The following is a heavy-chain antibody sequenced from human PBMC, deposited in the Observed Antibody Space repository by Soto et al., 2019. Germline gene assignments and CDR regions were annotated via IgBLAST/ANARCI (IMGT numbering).Heavy chain of an antibody. D-gene: IGHD1-26*01. Sequence: QMQLVQSGTEVKKPGSSVRVSCKASGGTFSGNAITWVRQAPGQGLEWMGGIIPVFHRSKYAQKFQDRLTITADASTTTAYMEPSSVRPEDKALYYCARDESSRGYWGPLDYWGQGTLVAVSS. J-gene: IGHJ4*02. CDR2: IIPVFHRS. V-gene: IGHV1-69*01. CDR3: ARDESSRGYWGPLDY. CDR1: GGTFSGNA.